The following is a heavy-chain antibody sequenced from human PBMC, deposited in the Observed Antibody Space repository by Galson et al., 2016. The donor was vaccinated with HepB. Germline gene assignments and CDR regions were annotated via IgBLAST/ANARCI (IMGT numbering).Heavy chain of an antibody. V-gene: IGHV3-7*01. Sequence: SLRLSCAASGFTFNAHWMYWVRQPPGKGLEWVANIRGDGIVSYYAESVRGRFTISRDNAKNSLYLQMNGLRVDETAVYYCSREMTGSYFDWGQGTLVTVSS. J-gene: IGHJ4*02. CDR3: SREMTGSYFD. CDR2: IRGDGIVS. CDR1: GFTFNAHW. D-gene: IGHD3-10*01.